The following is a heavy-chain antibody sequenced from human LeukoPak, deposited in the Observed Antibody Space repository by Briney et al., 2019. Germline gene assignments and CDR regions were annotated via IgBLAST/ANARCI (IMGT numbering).Heavy chain of an antibody. Sequence: SETLSLTCDVDGGSLSGFHWSWIRQSARKRPEWIGEINDRRDANYNPSLETRVDISVDMSKNQFSLKMNSVTAADTAVYYCARSEVNSSGYWVILYWGQGTLVTVSS. CDR1: GGSLSGFH. J-gene: IGHJ4*02. D-gene: IGHD3-22*01. CDR3: ARSEVNSSGYWVILY. V-gene: IGHV4-34*01. CDR2: INDRRDA.